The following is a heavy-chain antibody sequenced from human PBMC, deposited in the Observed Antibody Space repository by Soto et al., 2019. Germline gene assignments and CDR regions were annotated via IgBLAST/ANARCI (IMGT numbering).Heavy chain of an antibody. Sequence: ASVKVSCKASGYTFTSYDINWVRQATGQGLEWMGWMNPNSGNTGYAQKFQGRVTMTRNTSISTAYMELSSLRSEDTAVYYCARTLGYCTTGVCYTRRFDYWGQGTLVTVSS. J-gene: IGHJ4*02. CDR1: GYTFTSYD. CDR3: ARTLGYCTTGVCYTRRFDY. CDR2: MNPNSGNT. D-gene: IGHD2-8*01. V-gene: IGHV1-8*01.